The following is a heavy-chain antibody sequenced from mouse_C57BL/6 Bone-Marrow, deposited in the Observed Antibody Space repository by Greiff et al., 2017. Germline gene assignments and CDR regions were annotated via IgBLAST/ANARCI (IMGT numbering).Heavy chain of an antibody. V-gene: IGHV14-4*01. J-gene: IGHJ3*01. CDR3: TTDWDWFAY. Sequence: EVKLMESGAELVRPGASVKLSCTASGFNIKDYYMHWVKQRPEQGLEWIGWIDPENGDTKYASKFQGKATITADTSSNTAYLQLSSLTAEDTAVYYCTTDWDWFAYWGQGTLVTVSA. D-gene: IGHD4-1*01. CDR1: GFNIKDYY. CDR2: IDPENGDT.